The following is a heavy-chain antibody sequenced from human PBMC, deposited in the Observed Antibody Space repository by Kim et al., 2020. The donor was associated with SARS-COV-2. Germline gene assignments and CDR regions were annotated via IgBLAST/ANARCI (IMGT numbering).Heavy chain of an antibody. D-gene: IGHD6-13*01. V-gene: IGHV4-59*08. CDR1: GGSISSYY. CDR3: ARHVGGSWDYYYYYGMDV. CDR2: IYYSGST. J-gene: IGHJ6*02. Sequence: SETLSLTCTVSGGSISSYYWSWIRQPPGKGLEWIGYIYYSGSTNYNPSLKSRVTISVDTSKNQFSLKLSSVTAADTAVYYWARHVGGSWDYYYYYGMDVWGQGTTVTVSS.